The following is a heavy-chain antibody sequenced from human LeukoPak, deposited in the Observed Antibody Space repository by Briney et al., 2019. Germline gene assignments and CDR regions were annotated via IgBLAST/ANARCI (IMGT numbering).Heavy chain of an antibody. Sequence: PSETLSLTCIVSGGSISSGTYYWGWIRQPPGKGLDWIAIIYYSGTTYYNPSLKSRVTISVDTSKNQFSLKLSSVTAADTAVYYCAEASEWSINYWGQGVLVTVSS. V-gene: IGHV4-39*01. CDR3: AEASEWSINY. J-gene: IGHJ4*02. CDR1: GGSISSGTYY. D-gene: IGHD3-3*01. CDR2: IYYSGTT.